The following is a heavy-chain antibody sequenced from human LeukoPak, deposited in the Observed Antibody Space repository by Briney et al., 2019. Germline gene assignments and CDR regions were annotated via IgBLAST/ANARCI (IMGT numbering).Heavy chain of an antibody. CDR2: IKQDGSEK. D-gene: IGHD6-13*01. V-gene: IGHV3-7*01. J-gene: IGHJ4*02. CDR3: ARDLLRQLTPAKIFDY. CDR1: GFTFSSYW. Sequence: GGSLRLSCAASGFTFSSYWMSWVRQAPGKGLEWVANIKQDGSEKYYVDSVKGRFTISRDNAKNSLYLQMNSLRAEDTAVYYCARDLLRQLTPAKIFDYWGQGTLVTVSS.